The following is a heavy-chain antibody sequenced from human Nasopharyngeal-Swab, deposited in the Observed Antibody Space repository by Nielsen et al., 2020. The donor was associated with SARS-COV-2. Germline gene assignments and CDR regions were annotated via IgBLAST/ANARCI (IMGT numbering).Heavy chain of an antibody. D-gene: IGHD6-6*01. V-gene: IGHV3-48*01. CDR2: ISSSSSTI. Sequence: GGSLRLSCAASGFTFSSYSMNWVRQAPGKGLEWVSYISSSSSTIYYADSVKGRFTISRDNSKNTLHLQMNSLRVEDTGVYYCAKDLHSSSWPVGYWGQGTLVTVSS. CDR3: AKDLHSSSWPVGY. CDR1: GFTFSSYS. J-gene: IGHJ4*02.